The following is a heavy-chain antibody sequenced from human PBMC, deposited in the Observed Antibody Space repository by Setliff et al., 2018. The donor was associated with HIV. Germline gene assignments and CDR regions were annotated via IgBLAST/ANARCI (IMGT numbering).Heavy chain of an antibody. V-gene: IGHV1-8*01. D-gene: IGHD6-25*01. CDR1: GYTFSSCD. CDR3: ARFSYGSVWPETDY. CDR2: MNPNSGNT. Sequence: ASVKVSCKASGYTFSSCDINWVRQATGQGLEWMGWMNPNSGNTGYAQKFQGRVTMTRNTSISTAYMELSSLRSEDTAMYYCARFSYGSVWPETDYWGQGTLVTVSS. J-gene: IGHJ4*02.